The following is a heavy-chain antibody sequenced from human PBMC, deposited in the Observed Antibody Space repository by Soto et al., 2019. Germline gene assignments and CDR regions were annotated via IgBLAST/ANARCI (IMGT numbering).Heavy chain of an antibody. V-gene: IGHV3-23*01. CDR3: AKDLTYYDFWSGPLSSYYMDV. Sequence: EVQLLESGGGLVQPGGSLRLSCAASGFTFSSYAMSWVRQAPGKGLEWVSAISGSGGSTYYADSVKGRFTISRDNSKNTLYLQMNSLRAEDTAVYYCAKDLTYYDFWSGPLSSYYMDVWGKGTTVTVSS. CDR1: GFTFSSYA. J-gene: IGHJ6*03. CDR2: ISGSGGST. D-gene: IGHD3-3*01.